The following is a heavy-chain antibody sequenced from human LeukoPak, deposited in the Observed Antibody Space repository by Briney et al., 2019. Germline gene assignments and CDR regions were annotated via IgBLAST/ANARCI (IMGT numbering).Heavy chain of an antibody. V-gene: IGHV3-15*07. CDR3: ATDQATLYGDSVHLDYNYAYEPDV. Sequence: PGGSLRLSCTVSTFTFNKAWMNWVRQSPGKGLEWVARIKSQPHGGTTDYAAAVKGRFTISRDDSKSTLYLQMNSLRSEDTAVYYCATDQATLYGDSVHLDYNYAYEPDVWAHGTTVTVSS. J-gene: IGHJ6*02. CDR2: IKSQPHGGTT. D-gene: IGHD5-24*01. CDR1: TFTFNKAW.